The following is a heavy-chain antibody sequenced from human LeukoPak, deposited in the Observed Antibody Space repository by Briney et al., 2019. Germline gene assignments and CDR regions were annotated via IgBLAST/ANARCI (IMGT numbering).Heavy chain of an antibody. J-gene: IGHJ4*02. D-gene: IGHD6-19*01. Sequence: SQTLSLTCAISGDSVSINSAAWNWIRQSPSRGLEWLGRTYQRSKWYNDYAVSVKSRITINPDISKNQFSLQLNSVTPEDTAVYYCARSPSPYSSGWYFEDWGQGTLVTVSS. V-gene: IGHV6-1*01. CDR1: GDSVSINSAA. CDR3: ARSPSPYSSGWYFED. CDR2: TYQRSKWYN.